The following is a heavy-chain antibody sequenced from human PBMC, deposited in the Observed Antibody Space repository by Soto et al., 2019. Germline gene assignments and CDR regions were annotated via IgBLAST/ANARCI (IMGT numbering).Heavy chain of an antibody. Sequence: GGSLRLSCAASGFTFSSYGMHWVRQAPGKGLEWVAVIWYDGSNKYYADSVKGRFTISRDNSKNTLYLQMNSLRAEDTAVYYCARDGVGATSYYYYGMDVWGQGTRVTVSS. V-gene: IGHV3-33*01. D-gene: IGHD1-26*01. CDR2: IWYDGSNK. CDR1: GFTFSSYG. CDR3: ARDGVGATSYYYYGMDV. J-gene: IGHJ6*02.